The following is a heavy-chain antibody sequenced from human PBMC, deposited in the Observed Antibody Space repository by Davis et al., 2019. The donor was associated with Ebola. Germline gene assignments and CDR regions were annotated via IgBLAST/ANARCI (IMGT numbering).Heavy chain of an antibody. CDR2: IYYSGST. V-gene: IGHV4-59*11. Sequence: PSETLSLTCTVSGGSISSHYWSWIRQPPGKGLEWIGYIYYSGSTNYNPSLKSRVTISVDTSKNQFSLKLSSVTAADTAVYYCARGILDFWSGIRDYFDYWGQGTLVTVSS. CDR1: GGSISSHY. D-gene: IGHD3-3*01. J-gene: IGHJ4*02. CDR3: ARGILDFWSGIRDYFDY.